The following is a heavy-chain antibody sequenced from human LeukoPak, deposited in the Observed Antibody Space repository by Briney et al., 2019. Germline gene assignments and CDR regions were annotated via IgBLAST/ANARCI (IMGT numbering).Heavy chain of an antibody. D-gene: IGHD3-22*01. CDR1: GFTFSSYA. V-gene: IGHV3-23*01. CDR2: ISGSGGST. CDR3: AYFTPSNYYDSSGFRLYYYYGMDV. Sequence: GGSLRLSCAASGFTFSSYAMSWVRQAPGKGLEWVSAISGSGGSTYYADSVKGRFTISRDNSKNTLYLQMNSLRAEDTAVYYCAYFTPSNYYDSSGFRLYYYYGMDVWGQGTTVTVSS. J-gene: IGHJ6*02.